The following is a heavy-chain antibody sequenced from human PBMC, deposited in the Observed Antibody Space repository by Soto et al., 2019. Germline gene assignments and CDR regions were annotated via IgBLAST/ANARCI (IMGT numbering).Heavy chain of an antibody. CDR3: ARGDYYYYGLDV. V-gene: IGHV3-48*02. CDR1: GFTFSDYS. Sequence: GGSLRLSCAASGFTFSDYSMNGVRQAPGKGLEWLSSISSSSSTMYYADSVKGRFTISRDDAKNSLYLQMNSLRDEDTAVYYCARGDYYYYGLDVWGQGTTVTAP. CDR2: ISSSSSTM. J-gene: IGHJ6*02.